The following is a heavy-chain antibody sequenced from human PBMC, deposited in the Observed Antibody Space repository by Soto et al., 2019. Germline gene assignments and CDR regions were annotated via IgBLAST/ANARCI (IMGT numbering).Heavy chain of an antibody. CDR2: IYYSGST. Sequence: SETLSLTCTVSGGSISSSSYYWGWIRQPPGKGLEWIGSIYYSGSTYYNPSLKSRVTISVDTSKNQFSLKLSSVTAADTAVYYCARLSIAVAGTFDYLGQGTLVTVSS. CDR1: GGSISSSSYY. J-gene: IGHJ4*02. V-gene: IGHV4-39*01. CDR3: ARLSIAVAGTFDY. D-gene: IGHD6-19*01.